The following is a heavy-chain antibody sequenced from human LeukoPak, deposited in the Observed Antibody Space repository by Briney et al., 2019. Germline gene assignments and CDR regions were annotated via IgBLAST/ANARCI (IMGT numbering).Heavy chain of an antibody. CDR2: ISSDGSST. D-gene: IGHD1-26*01. CDR3: ARAQMGAPTDY. Sequence: GGSLRLSCAASGFTFSRYAMYWVRQAPGKGLVWVSRISSDGSSTIYADSVKGRFTISRDIAKNTLYLQMNSLRAEDTAVYYCARAQMGAPTDYWGQGTLVTVSS. CDR1: GFTFSRYA. J-gene: IGHJ4*02. V-gene: IGHV3-74*01.